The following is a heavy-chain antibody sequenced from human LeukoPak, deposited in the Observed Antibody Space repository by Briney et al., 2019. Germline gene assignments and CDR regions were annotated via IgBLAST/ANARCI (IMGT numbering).Heavy chain of an antibody. CDR2: IYYSGST. CDR3: AKRDDSGGNLVDL. Sequence: SETLSLTCTVSGGSIRSGSHYWAWIRQPPGKGLEWIGSIYYSGSTYYNPSLENRVTISINTSKNHFSLKLSSLSAADTSVYYCAKRDDSGGNLVDLWGQGTLVTVS. CDR1: GGSIRSGSHY. D-gene: IGHD3-22*01. J-gene: IGHJ4*02. V-gene: IGHV4-39*02.